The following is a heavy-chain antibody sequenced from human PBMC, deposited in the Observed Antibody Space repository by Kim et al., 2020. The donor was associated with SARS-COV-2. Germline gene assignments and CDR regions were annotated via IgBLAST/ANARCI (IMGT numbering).Heavy chain of an antibody. CDR2: IIPIFGTA. J-gene: IGHJ4*02. D-gene: IGHD2-15*01. CDR3: ATSVVVVAAIWEY. CDR1: GGTFSSYA. Sequence: SVKVSCKASGGTFSSYAISWVRQAPGQGLEWMGGIIPIFGTANYAQKFQGRVTITADESTSTAYMELSSLRSEDTAVYYCATSVVVVAAIWEYWGQGTLVTVSS. V-gene: IGHV1-69*13.